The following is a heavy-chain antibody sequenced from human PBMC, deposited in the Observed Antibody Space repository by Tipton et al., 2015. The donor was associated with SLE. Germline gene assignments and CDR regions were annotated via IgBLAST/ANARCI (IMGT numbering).Heavy chain of an antibody. CDR3: ARQVYSEIYSTPRTQFDF. V-gene: IGHV4-59*08. D-gene: IGHD1-26*01. CDR2: ISETGSS. CDR1: GDSITSDY. J-gene: IGHJ4*02. Sequence: TLSLTCTVSGDSITSDYWIWIRQPPGKGLEWIGYISETGSSNNNPSLRSRVTILVDTSKNQFSLKLSSVTAADTAVYYCARQVYSEIYSTPRTQFDFWGQGTLVTVSS.